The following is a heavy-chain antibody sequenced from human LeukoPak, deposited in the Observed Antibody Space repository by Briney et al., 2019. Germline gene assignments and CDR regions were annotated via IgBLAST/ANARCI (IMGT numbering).Heavy chain of an antibody. D-gene: IGHD5-12*01. CDR1: GDSVSGHY. CDR3: ARAPMAITTSAFPDAFDF. Sequence: SETLSLTCTVSGDSVSGHYRSWIRQTPGKGQEWIGYVSYSGGTNYNPSLKRRVSISLDTSKNQFSLKLSSPAAADPAVYYCARAPMAITTSAFPDAFDFWGQGTMVTVSS. V-gene: IGHV4-59*02. CDR2: VSYSGGT. J-gene: IGHJ3*01.